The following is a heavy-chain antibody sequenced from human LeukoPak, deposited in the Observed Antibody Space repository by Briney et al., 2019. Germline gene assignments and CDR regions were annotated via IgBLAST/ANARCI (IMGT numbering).Heavy chain of an antibody. V-gene: IGHV1-18*01. CDR3: ARVRYSYGSAYFDY. J-gene: IGHJ4*02. Sequence: ASVKVSCKASGYTFTSYGISWVRQAPGQGLEWMGWISAYNGNTNYAQKLQGRVTMTTDTSTSTAYMDLRSLRSDDTAVYYCARVRYSYGSAYFDYWGQGTLVTVSS. CDR2: ISAYNGNT. CDR1: GYTFTSYG. D-gene: IGHD5-18*01.